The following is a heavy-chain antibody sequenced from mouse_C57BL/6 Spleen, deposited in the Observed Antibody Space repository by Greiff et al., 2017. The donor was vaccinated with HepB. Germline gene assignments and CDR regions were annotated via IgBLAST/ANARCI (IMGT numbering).Heavy chain of an antibody. CDR1: GYSFTGYY. J-gene: IGHJ4*01. D-gene: IGHD1-1*01. CDR2: INPSTGGT. V-gene: IGHV1-42*01. CDR3: ARWDYGPYYYAMDY. Sequence: VQLQQSGPELVKPGASVKISCKASGYSFTGYYMNWVKQSPEKSLEWIGEINPSTGGTTYNQKFKAKATLTVDKSSSTAYMQLKSLTSEDSAVYYCARWDYGPYYYAMDYWGQGTSVTVSS.